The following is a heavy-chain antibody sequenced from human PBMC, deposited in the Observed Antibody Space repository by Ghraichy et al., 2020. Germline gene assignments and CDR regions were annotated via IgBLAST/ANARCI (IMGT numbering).Heavy chain of an antibody. V-gene: IGHV1-69*13. Sequence: SVKVSCKASGGTFSSYAISWVRQAPGQGLEWMGGIIPIFGTANYAQKFQGRVTITADESTSTAYMELSSLRSEDTAVYYCASEGDGGSYAFDIWGQGTMVTVSS. CDR2: IIPIFGTA. CDR1: GGTFSSYA. J-gene: IGHJ3*02. CDR3: ASEGDGGSYAFDI. D-gene: IGHD2-15*01.